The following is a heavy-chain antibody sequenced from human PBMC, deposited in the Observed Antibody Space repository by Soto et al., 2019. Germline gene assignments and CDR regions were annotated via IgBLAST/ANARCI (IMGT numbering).Heavy chain of an antibody. CDR2: ISSSGSTI. J-gene: IGHJ3*02. CDR3: ARAANGDYIWGSYRSIYAFDI. D-gene: IGHD3-16*02. V-gene: IGHV3-11*01. CDR1: GFTFSDYY. Sequence: GGSLRLSCAASGFTFSDYYMSWIRQAPGKGLEWVSYISSSGSTIYYADSVKGRFTISRDNAKNSLYLQMNSLRAEDTAVYYCARAANGDYIWGSYRSIYAFDIWGQGTMVTVS.